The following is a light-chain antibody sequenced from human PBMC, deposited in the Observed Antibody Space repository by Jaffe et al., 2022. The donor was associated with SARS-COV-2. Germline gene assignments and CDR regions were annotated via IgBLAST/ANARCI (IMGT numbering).Light chain of an antibody. V-gene: IGKV4-1*01. J-gene: IGKJ2*01. CDR2: WAS. CDR3: QQYFDIPYT. Sequence: DIVMTQSPDSLAVSLGERVSINCKSSKSVLHRSINKNYLVWYQRKAGQPPKALIYWASTRESGVPDRFSGSGSGTDFTLTISSLQAEDVAVYYCQQYFDIPYTFGQGTKLEIK. CDR1: KSVLHRSINKNY.